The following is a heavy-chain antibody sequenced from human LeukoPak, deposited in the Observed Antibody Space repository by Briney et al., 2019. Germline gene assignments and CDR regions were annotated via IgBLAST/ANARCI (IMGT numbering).Heavy chain of an antibody. D-gene: IGHD4-17*01. Sequence: SETLSLTCTVSGGSISHYYWSWIRQSPGKGLEWIGYIYYSGTTNYSPSLKSRVTISVDTSRNQFSLQLRSVTAADTAVYYCAREDPQTTVPEGMDVWGQGTTVIVSS. J-gene: IGHJ6*02. CDR3: AREDPQTTVPEGMDV. CDR2: IYYSGTT. CDR1: GGSISHYY. V-gene: IGHV4-59*01.